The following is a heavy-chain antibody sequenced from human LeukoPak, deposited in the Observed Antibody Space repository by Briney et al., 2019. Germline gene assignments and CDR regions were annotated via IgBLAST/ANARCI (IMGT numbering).Heavy chain of an antibody. CDR1: GGSLSSSNSY. Sequence: SETLSLTCTVSGGSLSSSNSYWGWIRQPPGTGLEWIGSIYYRGSTYFNPSLKSRVTISVDTSKSKFSLKLSSVTATDTAVYYCARRTTYFDYWGQGTLVTVSS. CDR3: ARRTTYFDY. D-gene: IGHD1-1*01. J-gene: IGHJ4*02. CDR2: IYYRGST. V-gene: IGHV4-39*01.